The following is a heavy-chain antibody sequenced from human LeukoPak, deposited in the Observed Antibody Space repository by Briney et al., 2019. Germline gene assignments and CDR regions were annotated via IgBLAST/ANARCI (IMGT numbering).Heavy chain of an antibody. CDR1: GFIFSSYG. V-gene: IGHV3-30*18. D-gene: IGHD6-19*01. J-gene: IGHJ4*02. Sequence: GGSLRLSCVASGFIFSSYGMHWVRQAPGKGLEWVAVISSDGSNKYYADSVTGRFTISRDNSKNTLYLQMNSLRADDTAVYYCAKDRAVVGGGVAYYFEYWGQGTLVTVSS. CDR2: ISSDGSNK. CDR3: AKDRAVVGGGVAYYFEY.